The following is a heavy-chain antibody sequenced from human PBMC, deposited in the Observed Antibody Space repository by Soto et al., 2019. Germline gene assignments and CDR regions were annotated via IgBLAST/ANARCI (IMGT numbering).Heavy chain of an antibody. CDR1: GFTFSSYA. V-gene: IGHV3-23*01. D-gene: IGHD3-9*01. CDR2: ISGSGGST. Sequence: GGSLRLSCAASGFTFSSYAMSWVRQAPGKGLEWVSAISGSGGSTYYADSVKGRFTISRDNSKNTLYLQMNSLRAEDTAVYYCAKFSDYDILTGYYRAYYYYGMDVWGQGTTVTVSS. CDR3: AKFSDYDILTGYYRAYYYYGMDV. J-gene: IGHJ6*02.